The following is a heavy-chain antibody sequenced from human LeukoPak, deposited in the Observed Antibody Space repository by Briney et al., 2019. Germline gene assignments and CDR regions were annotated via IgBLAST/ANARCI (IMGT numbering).Heavy chain of an antibody. CDR2: IYPYDSDT. CDR1: RDRFTNYW. Sequence: GKSLKISCKDYRDRFTNYWIGWVRQMPGKGLEWMGLIYPYDSDTRYSPSFQGQVTISVDKSISTAYLQWASLKASDTALYYCAREGSRGDAFDIWGQGTMVTVSS. V-gene: IGHV5-51*01. CDR3: AREGSRGDAFDI. J-gene: IGHJ3*02.